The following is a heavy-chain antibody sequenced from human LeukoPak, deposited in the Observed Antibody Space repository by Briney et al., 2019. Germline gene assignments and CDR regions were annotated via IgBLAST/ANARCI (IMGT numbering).Heavy chain of an antibody. CDR1: GFTFSSYS. J-gene: IGHJ4*02. Sequence: GGSLRLSCAASGFTFSSYSMNWVRQAPGKGLEWVSYISSSSSTIYYADSVKGRFTISRDNAKNSLYPQMNSLRAEDTAVYYCASRRPHSGYPIYWGQGTLVTVSS. D-gene: IGHD5-12*01. V-gene: IGHV3-48*01. CDR2: ISSSSSTI. CDR3: ASRRPHSGYPIY.